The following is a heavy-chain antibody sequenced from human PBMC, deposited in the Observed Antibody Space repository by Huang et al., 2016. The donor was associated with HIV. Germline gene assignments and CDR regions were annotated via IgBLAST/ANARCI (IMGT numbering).Heavy chain of an antibody. CDR1: GGSLSGYY. CDR3: ARDATKNPRGWFDP. V-gene: IGHV4-34*02. D-gene: IGHD3-10*01. J-gene: IGHJ5*02. CDR2: INHLGSP. Sequence: QVHLQQWGAGLLKSAETLSLTCAAYGGSLSGYYWSWLRQTPGKGLDWIGEINHLGSPNYNPSLKSRVSRSMDGSKKQFSLTLRSISDADTAVYFCARDATKNPRGWFDPWGQGTLVTVSS.